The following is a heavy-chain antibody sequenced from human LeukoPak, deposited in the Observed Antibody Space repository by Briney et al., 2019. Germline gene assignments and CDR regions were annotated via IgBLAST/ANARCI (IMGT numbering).Heavy chain of an antibody. D-gene: IGHD2-2*01. V-gene: IGHV1-69*05. CDR1: GGTFSSYA. CDR3: ARAELVPAAEYYYYMDV. CDR2: IIPIFGTA. J-gene: IGHJ6*03. Sequence: RASVTVSCKASGGTFSSYAISWVRQAPGQGLEWMGGIIPIFGTANYAQKFQGRVTITTDESTSTAYMELSSLRSEDTAVYYCARAELVPAAEYYYYMDVWGKGTTVTVSS.